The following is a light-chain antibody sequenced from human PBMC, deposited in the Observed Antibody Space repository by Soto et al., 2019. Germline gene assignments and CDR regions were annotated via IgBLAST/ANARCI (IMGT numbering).Light chain of an antibody. CDR3: QQYYSTPQT. CDR1: QSVXYSSNNKNY. V-gene: IGKV4-1*01. CDR2: WAS. J-gene: IGKJ1*01. Sequence: DIVMTQSPDSLAVSLGERATINCKSSQSVXYSSNNKNYLAWYQQKPGQPPKLLIYWASTRESGVPDRFSGSGSGTDFTLTISSLQAEDVAVYYCQQYYSTPQTFGQGTKVDIK.